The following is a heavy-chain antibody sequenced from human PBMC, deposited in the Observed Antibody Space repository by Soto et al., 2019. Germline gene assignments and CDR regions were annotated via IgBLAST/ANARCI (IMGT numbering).Heavy chain of an antibody. CDR2: IGGTDGDSDGVP. D-gene: IGHD3-9*01. V-gene: IGHV3-23*01. J-gene: IGHJ3*01. CDR3: VKRGRNWGGFDC. Sequence: VQLLESGGDLVQPGGSLRLSCVASGFILNNYAMSWVRQAPGKGLEWVSTIGGTDGDSDGVPWYEDSVKGRFTISRDSSANTLFLHMDNFSAEDSALYYCVKRGRNWGGFDCWGQGTTVVVSS. CDR1: GFILNNYA.